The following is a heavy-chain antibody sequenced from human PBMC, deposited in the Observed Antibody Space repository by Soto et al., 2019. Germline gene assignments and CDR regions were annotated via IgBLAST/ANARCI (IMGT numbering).Heavy chain of an antibody. V-gene: IGHV4-39*01. J-gene: IGHJ4*02. CDR2: IYSGGST. D-gene: IGHD3-9*01. CDR1: GGSISSYY. Sequence: SETLSLTCTVSGGSISSYYWGWIRQPPGKGLEYIGSIYSGGSTYYNPSLKSRVTLSVDATQNQFSLRLTSVTAADTAVYYCARRHSATWLFDYWGLGTLGTVSS. CDR3: ARRHSATWLFDY.